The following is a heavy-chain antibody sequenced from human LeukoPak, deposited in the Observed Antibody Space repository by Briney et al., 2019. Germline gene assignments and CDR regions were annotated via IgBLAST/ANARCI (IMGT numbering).Heavy chain of an antibody. D-gene: IGHD6-19*01. Sequence: PGGSLRLSCAASGFTFSDYSMTWVRQAPGRGLEWVSWISTGSSYIYYADSVKGRFTISRDNAKNSLYVQMDSLRAEDTAVYYCATDGSAPTQFWGQGTLVTVSS. CDR3: ATDGSAPTQF. J-gene: IGHJ4*02. CDR1: GFTFSDYS. V-gene: IGHV3-21*01. CDR2: ISTGSSYI.